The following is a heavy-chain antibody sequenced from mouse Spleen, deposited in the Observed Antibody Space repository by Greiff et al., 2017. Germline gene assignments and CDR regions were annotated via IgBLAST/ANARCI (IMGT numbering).Heavy chain of an antibody. CDR3: ARFYDGYHYFDY. CDR2: INYDGSST. D-gene: IGHD2-3*01. Sequence: DVKLVESEGGLVQPGSSMKLSCTASGFTFSDYYMAWVRQVPEKGLEWVANINYDGSSTYYLDSLKSRFIISRDNAKNILYLQMSSLKSEDTATYYCARFYDGYHYFDYWGQGTTLTVSS. J-gene: IGHJ2*01. V-gene: IGHV5-16*01. CDR1: GFTFSDYY.